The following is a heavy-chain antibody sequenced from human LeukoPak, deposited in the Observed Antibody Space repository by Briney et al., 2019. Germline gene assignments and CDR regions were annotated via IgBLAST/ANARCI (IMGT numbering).Heavy chain of an antibody. CDR3: ARTAYSSGYFPNWFDS. CDR2: IYHTGIN. Sequence: SETLSLTCGISGGSITTHYWSWIRQPPGKGLEWIGYIYHTGINKYNPSLKSRVTISVDTSKKQFSLKLSSVTAADTAVYYCARTAYSSGYFPNWFDSWGQGTLVTVSS. J-gene: IGHJ5*01. CDR1: GGSITTHY. V-gene: IGHV4-59*03. D-gene: IGHD3-22*01.